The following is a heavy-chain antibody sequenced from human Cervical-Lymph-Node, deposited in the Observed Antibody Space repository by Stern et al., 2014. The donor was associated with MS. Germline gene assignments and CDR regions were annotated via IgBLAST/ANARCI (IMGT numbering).Heavy chain of an antibody. J-gene: IGHJ5*02. CDR2: ISRNSGSI. CDR1: GFTFDDYD. V-gene: IGHV3-9*01. Sequence: EVQLVESGGGLVQPGRALRLSCAASGFTFDDYDMHWVRQAPGKGLEWVSGISRNSGSIGYADSVKGRFTISRDNAKNSLYLQMNSLRAEDTALYYCAKESVNWFDPWGQGTLVTVSS. CDR3: AKESVNWFDP. D-gene: IGHD3-3*01.